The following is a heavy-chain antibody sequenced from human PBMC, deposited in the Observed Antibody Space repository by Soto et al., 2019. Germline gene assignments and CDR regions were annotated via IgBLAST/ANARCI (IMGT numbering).Heavy chain of an antibody. CDR3: ARVCLYGSGSSNWFDP. Sequence: QVQLQESGPGLVKPSETLSLTCTVSGGSISSYYWSWIRQPPGKGLEWIGNIYYSGSTNYNPSLTSRGTIAVDTSKNQFALKLSSVTAADTAVYYCARVCLYGSGSSNWFDPWGQGTLVTVSS. J-gene: IGHJ5*02. CDR1: GGSISSYY. D-gene: IGHD3-10*01. CDR2: IYYSGST. V-gene: IGHV4-59*01.